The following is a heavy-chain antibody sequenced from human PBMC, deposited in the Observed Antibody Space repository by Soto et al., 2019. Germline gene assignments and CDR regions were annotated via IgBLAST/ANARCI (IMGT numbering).Heavy chain of an antibody. D-gene: IGHD2-2*01. CDR1: GGSISSSSYY. CDR3: ARNVVVPAPAAFDI. V-gene: IGHV4-39*01. J-gene: IGHJ3*02. CDR2: IYYSGNT. Sequence: KSSETLSLTCTVSGGSISSSSYYWGWIRQPPGKGLEWIGSIYYSGNTYYNPSLKSRVTISVDTSKNQFSLKLISVTAADTAVYYCARNVVVPAPAAFDIWGQGTMVTVS.